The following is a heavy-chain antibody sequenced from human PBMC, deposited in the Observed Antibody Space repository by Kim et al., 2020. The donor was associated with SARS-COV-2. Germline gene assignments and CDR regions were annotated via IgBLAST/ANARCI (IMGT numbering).Heavy chain of an antibody. D-gene: IGHD3-3*01. CDR3: ARGLRFLEWLSPYYFDY. Sequence: LTGRVTISVDTSKNQFSLKLSSVTAADTAVYYCARGLRFLEWLSPYYFDYWGQGTLVTVSS. V-gene: IGHV4-39*01. J-gene: IGHJ4*02.